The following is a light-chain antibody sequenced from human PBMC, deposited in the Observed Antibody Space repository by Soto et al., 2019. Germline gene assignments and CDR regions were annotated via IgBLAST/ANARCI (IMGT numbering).Light chain of an antibody. CDR3: QQYLTSPRT. V-gene: IGKV3-20*01. CDR1: QRLSTSY. Sequence: EIVLTQSPGTLSLSPGERATLSCRASQRLSTSYVAWYQQKPGQAPRLLIYGASSRGSGIPDRFSGSGSGPDFTLTISRLEPEDFAVYYCQQYLTSPRTFGQGTKVEIK. CDR2: GAS. J-gene: IGKJ1*01.